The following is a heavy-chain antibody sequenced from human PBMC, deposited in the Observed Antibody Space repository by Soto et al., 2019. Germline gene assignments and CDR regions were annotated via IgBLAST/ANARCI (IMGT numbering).Heavy chain of an antibody. CDR3: ARDVGTTSNWFYP. CDR2: IYYSGST. CDR1: GGSISSGGNY. V-gene: IGHV4-31*03. D-gene: IGHD1-26*01. J-gene: IGHJ5*02. Sequence: QVQLQESGPGLVKPSQNLSLTCTVSGGSISSGGNYWRWIRQHPGKGLEWIGYIYYSGSTYYNPSLNRRVTISVDTSKNQFSLKLSSVTAADTAVYYCARDVGTTSNWFYPWGQGTLVTVSS.